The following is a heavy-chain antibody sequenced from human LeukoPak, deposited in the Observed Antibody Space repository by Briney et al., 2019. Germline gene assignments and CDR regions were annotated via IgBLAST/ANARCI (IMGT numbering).Heavy chain of an antibody. CDR1: GFTFSSYW. Sequence: GGSLRLSCAASGFTFSSYWMSWVRQAPGKGLEWVANIKQDGSEKYYVDSVKGRFTISRDNAKNSLYLQMDSLRADDTAIYYCAKDRAGANWGQGTLVLVSS. V-gene: IGHV3-7*03. CDR3: AKDRAGAN. J-gene: IGHJ4*02. CDR2: IKQDGSEK.